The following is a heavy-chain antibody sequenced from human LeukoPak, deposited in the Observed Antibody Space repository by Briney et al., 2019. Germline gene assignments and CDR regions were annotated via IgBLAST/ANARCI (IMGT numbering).Heavy chain of an antibody. CDR3: ATIGLRRSWYEVTYYYYGMDV. J-gene: IGHJ6*02. Sequence: ASVKDSCKVSGYTLTELSMHWVRQAPGKGLEWMGGFDPEDGETIYAQKFQGRVTMTEHTSTDTAFKELSSLGTEDTAGYYCATIGLRRSWYEVTYYYYGMDVWGQGTTVTVSS. CDR1: GYTLTELS. D-gene: IGHD6-13*01. V-gene: IGHV1-24*01. CDR2: FDPEDGET.